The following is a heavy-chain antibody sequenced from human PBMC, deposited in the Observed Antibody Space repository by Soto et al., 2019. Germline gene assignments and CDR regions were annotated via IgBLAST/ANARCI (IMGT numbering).Heavy chain of an antibody. CDR3: AKEIPEGGWGETEACDI. Sequence: EVQLVESGGGLVQPGRSLRLSCAASGFTCDDYAMHWVRQAPGKGLELGSGISWNSGSIGYADSVKGRFTISRDNAKNSLYMQMNSLRAEDMALYYCAKEIPEGGWGETEACDILVQGTMVTVSS. J-gene: IGHJ3*02. V-gene: IGHV3-9*03. D-gene: IGHD2-2*01. CDR1: GFTCDDYA. CDR2: ISWNSGSI.